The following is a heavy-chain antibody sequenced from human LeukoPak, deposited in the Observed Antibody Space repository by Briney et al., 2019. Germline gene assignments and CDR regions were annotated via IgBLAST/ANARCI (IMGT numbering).Heavy chain of an antibody. J-gene: IGHJ6*03. V-gene: IGHV4-4*09. CDR1: GGSISSYY. D-gene: IGHD6-13*01. CDR2: IYTSGST. CDR3: ARQRQQLVLLNGYMDV. Sequence: SETLSLTCTVSGGSISSYYWSWIREPPGKGLEWIGYIYTSGSTNYNPSLKSRVTISVDTSKNQFSLKLSSVTAADTAVYYCARQRQQLVLLNGYMDVWGKGTTVTVSS.